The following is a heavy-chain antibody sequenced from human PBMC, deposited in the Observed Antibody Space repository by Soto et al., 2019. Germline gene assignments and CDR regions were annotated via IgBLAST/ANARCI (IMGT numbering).Heavy chain of an antibody. D-gene: IGHD3-10*01. CDR1: AGSISTTNW. Sequence: SEPLSLTCAVSAGSISTTNWYVWVRQPPGMGLEWIGEIYHTGTTTYNPSLKSRVTMSVDTSKNQFSLRLSFVTAADTAVYYCATSSGSAYGLDVWGPGATVTVSS. CDR2: IYHTGTT. V-gene: IGHV4-4*02. J-gene: IGHJ6*02. CDR3: ATSSGSAYGLDV.